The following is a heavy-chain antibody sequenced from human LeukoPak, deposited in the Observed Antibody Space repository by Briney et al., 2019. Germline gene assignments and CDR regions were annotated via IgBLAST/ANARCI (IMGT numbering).Heavy chain of an antibody. Sequence: ASVKVSCKASGYTFSDNHMHWVRQAPGQGLEWMGWISPNSGGTNYAQKFRGRVTMTRDTSISTAYMELSGLTPDDTAVYYRARRTGDGAFDIWGQGTVVTVSS. CDR1: GYTFSDNH. D-gene: IGHD7-27*01. V-gene: IGHV1-2*02. CDR2: ISPNSGGT. CDR3: ARRTGDGAFDI. J-gene: IGHJ3*02.